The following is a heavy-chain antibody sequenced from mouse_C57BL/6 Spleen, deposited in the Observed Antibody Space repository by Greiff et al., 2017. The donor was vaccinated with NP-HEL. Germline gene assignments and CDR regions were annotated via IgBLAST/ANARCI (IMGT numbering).Heavy chain of an antibody. CDR3: ARSYYGNYVDYFDY. D-gene: IGHD2-1*01. CDR1: GFTFSDYG. V-gene: IGHV5-17*01. CDR2: ISSGSSTI. J-gene: IGHJ2*01. Sequence: EVQVVESGGGLVKPGGSLKLSCAASGFTFSDYGMHWVRQAPEKGLEWVAYISSGSSTIYYADTVKGRFTISRDNAKNTLFLQMTSLRSEDTAMYYCARSYYGNYVDYFDYWGQGTTLTVSS.